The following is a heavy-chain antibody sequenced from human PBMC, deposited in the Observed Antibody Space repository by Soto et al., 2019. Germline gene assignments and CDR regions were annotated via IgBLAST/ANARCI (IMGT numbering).Heavy chain of an antibody. D-gene: IGHD3-3*01. Sequence: GGSLRLSCAASGFTFSSYSMNWVRQAPGEGLEWVSSISSSSSYIYYADSVKGRFTISRDNAKNSLYLQMNSLRAEDTAVYYCARDLLWSGYPYYYYGMDVWGQGTTVTVSS. CDR3: ARDLLWSGYPYYYYGMDV. J-gene: IGHJ6*02. V-gene: IGHV3-21*01. CDR1: GFTFSSYS. CDR2: ISSSSSYI.